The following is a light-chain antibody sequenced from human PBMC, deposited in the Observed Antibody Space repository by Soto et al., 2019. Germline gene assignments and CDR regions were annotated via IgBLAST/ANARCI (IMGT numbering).Light chain of an antibody. CDR1: SSDIGGYID. V-gene: IGLV2-14*01. CDR2: EVS. J-gene: IGLJ2*01. Sequence: QSVLTQPASVSACPGQSITISCTGTSSDIGGYIDVSWYQHHPGKAPRLMIYEVSSRPSGVSNRFSGSKSGNTASLTISGLQAEDEAQYYCSSYSSANTVIFGGGTKLTVL. CDR3: SSYSSANTVI.